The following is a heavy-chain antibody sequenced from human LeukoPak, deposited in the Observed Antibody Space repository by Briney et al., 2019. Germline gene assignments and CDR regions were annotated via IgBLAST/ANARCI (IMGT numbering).Heavy chain of an antibody. CDR2: INHSGST. V-gene: IGHV4-34*01. D-gene: IGHD6-13*01. CDR1: GGSFSGYY. J-gene: IGHJ4*02. Sequence: PSETLSLTCAVYGGSFSGYYWSWIRQPPGKGLEWIGEINHSGSTNYNPSLKSRVTISVDTSKNQFSLKLSSVTAADTAVYYCARTLAAAGTGGFDYWGQGTLVTVSS. CDR3: ARTLAAAGTGGFDY.